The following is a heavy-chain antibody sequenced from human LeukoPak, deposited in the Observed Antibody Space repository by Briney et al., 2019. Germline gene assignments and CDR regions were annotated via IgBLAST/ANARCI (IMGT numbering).Heavy chain of an antibody. D-gene: IGHD6-19*01. CDR3: VRGSNGWSGMDV. Sequence: GGSLRLSCAASGFTFRSYSMNWVRQAPGKGLEWVSSINSRSDYISYADSVKGRFTISRDNAKNTLYLQMNSLRAEDTAVYYCVRGSNGWSGMDVWGQGTTVTVSS. V-gene: IGHV3-21*01. CDR2: INSRSDYI. J-gene: IGHJ6*02. CDR1: GFTFRSYS.